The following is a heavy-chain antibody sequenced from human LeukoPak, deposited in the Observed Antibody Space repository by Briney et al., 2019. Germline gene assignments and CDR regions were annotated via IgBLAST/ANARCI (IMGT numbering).Heavy chain of an antibody. CDR3: ARDPPYSYGMRHFDY. V-gene: IGHV1-69*01. CDR1: GGTFSSYA. CDR2: IIPIFGTA. D-gene: IGHD5-18*01. Sequence: SVKVSCKASGGTFSSYAISWVRQAPGQGLEWMGGIIPIFGTANYAQKFQGRVTITADESTSTAYMELSSLRSEDTAVYYCARDPPYSYGMRHFDYWGQGTLVTVSS. J-gene: IGHJ4*02.